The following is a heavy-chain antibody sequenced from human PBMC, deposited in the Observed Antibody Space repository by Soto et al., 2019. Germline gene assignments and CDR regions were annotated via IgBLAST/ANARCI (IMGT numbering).Heavy chain of an antibody. CDR1: GGTFSTYS. Sequence: QVQLVQSGAEVKKPGSSVKVSCKASGGTFSTYSISWVRQAPGQGLEWMGGIIPIFGTSNFAQNFQGRVTITADESTSTAYMALNSLRSEDTAGYYCARATNGDYVCYGLDVWGQGTTVTVSS. V-gene: IGHV1-69*01. CDR3: ARATNGDYVCYGLDV. D-gene: IGHD3-16*01. CDR2: IIPIFGTS. J-gene: IGHJ6*02.